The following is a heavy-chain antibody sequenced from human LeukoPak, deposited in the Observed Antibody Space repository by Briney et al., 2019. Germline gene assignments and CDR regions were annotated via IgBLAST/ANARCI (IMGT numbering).Heavy chain of an antibody. CDR2: ISGSGSTT. D-gene: IGHD2-2*02. CDR1: GFTFSDYY. Sequence: PGGSLRLSCAASGFTFSDYYMSWIRQAPGKGLEWVSGISGSGSTTKYADSVKGRFTVSRDNSKNTLYLQMNSVRAEDTALYYCAKRYCNSPSCYIDYWGQGTLVTVSS. J-gene: IGHJ4*02. V-gene: IGHV3-23*01. CDR3: AKRYCNSPSCYIDY.